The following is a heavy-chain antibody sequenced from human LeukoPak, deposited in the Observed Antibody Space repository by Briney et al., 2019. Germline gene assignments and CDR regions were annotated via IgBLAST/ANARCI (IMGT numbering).Heavy chain of an antibody. V-gene: IGHV4-34*01. D-gene: IGHD3-10*01. CDR3: ARSVVLWFGELLPFDY. CDR2: INHSGST. J-gene: IGHJ4*02. CDR1: GGSFSGYY. Sequence: SETLSLTCAVYGGSFSGYYWSWIRQPPGKGLEWIGEINHSGSTNYNPSLKSRVTISVDTSKNQFSLKLSSVTAADTAVYYCARSVVLWFGELLPFDYWGQGTLVTVSS.